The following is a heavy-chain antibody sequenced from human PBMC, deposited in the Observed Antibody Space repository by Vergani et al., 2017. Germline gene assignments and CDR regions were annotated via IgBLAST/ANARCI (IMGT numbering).Heavy chain of an antibody. Sequence: QVQLVQSGAEVKKPGSSVKVSCKASGGTFSSYAISWVRQAPGQGLEWMGRIIPILGIENYAQKFQGRVTITADKSTRTAYMELSSLRAEDTAVYYCAREYQYSGYDPRGGYYYYGMDVWGQGTTVTVSS. D-gene: IGHD5-12*01. CDR1: GGTFSSYA. CDR2: IIPILGIE. J-gene: IGHJ6*02. V-gene: IGHV1-69*04. CDR3: AREYQYSGYDPRGGYYYYGMDV.